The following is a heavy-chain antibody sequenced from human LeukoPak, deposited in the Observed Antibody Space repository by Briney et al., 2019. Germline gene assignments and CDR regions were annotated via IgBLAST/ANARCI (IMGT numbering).Heavy chain of an antibody. CDR3: AKDARRTSGWYFFDY. J-gene: IGHJ4*02. V-gene: IGHV3-23*01. CDR2: LSDSGSIT. CDR1: GFAFSSQA. Sequence: GGSLRLSCAASGFAFSSQAMGWVRQAPGKGLEWVSVLSDSGSITYYADSVKGRFTISRDNSKNTLFLQMSSLRAEDTAVYYCAKDARRTSGWYFFDYWGRGTLVTVSS. D-gene: IGHD6-19*01.